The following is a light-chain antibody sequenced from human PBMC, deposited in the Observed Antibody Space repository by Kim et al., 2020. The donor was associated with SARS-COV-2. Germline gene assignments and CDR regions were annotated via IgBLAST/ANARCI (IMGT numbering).Light chain of an antibody. J-gene: IGKJ5*01. Sequence: LSLAPGERATLSCRASQSVSSSYLAWYQQKPGQAPRLLIYGASSRATGIPDRFSGSGSGTDFTLTISRLEPEDFAVYYCQQYGSTFGQGTRLEIK. V-gene: IGKV3-20*01. CDR3: QQYGST. CDR1: QSVSSSY. CDR2: GAS.